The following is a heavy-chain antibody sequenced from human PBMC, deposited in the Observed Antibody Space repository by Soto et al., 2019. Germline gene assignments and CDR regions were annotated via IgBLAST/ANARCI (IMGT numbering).Heavy chain of an antibody. Sequence: SETLSLTCTVSGGSSSSDYWTWIRQPPGERLEWIGYIYYNGNTNYNSSLKSRVTISIDTSKNQFSLKLNSVTAADTAVYFCARLAYTSGFTFDYWGREPWSPSPQ. CDR1: GGSSSSDY. CDR2: IYYNGNT. D-gene: IGHD5-18*01. CDR3: ARLAYTSGFTFDY. V-gene: IGHV4-59*13. J-gene: IGHJ4*02.